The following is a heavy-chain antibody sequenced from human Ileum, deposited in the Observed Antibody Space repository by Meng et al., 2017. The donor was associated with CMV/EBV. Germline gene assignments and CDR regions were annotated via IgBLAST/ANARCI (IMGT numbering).Heavy chain of an antibody. CDR2: IRFDGSNE. CDR1: GFTFSTYA. V-gene: IGHV3-33*06. CDR3: TKEEYNWNYRACFDN. J-gene: IGHJ4*02. Sequence: GGSLRLSCAASGFTFSTYAMHWVRQAPGKGLEWVAVIRFDGSNEYYADSVKGRFTISRDNSKNMLYLQMDSLRDEDTAVYYCTKEEYNWNYRACFDNWGQGTLVTVSS. D-gene: IGHD1-7*01.